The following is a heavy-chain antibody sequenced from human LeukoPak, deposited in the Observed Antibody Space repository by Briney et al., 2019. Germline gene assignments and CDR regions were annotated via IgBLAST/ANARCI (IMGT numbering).Heavy chain of an antibody. CDR1: GFTFSSYV. Sequence: GGSLRLSCAASGFTFSSYVMHWVRQAPGKGLEWVAFIRYDGSNKYFADSVKGRFTISRDNSKNTLYLQMNSLRADDTAVYYCAKDPRDHSYGWNWRYFDYWGQGTLVTVSS. V-gene: IGHV3-30*02. D-gene: IGHD5-18*01. J-gene: IGHJ4*02. CDR2: IRYDGSNK. CDR3: AKDPRDHSYGWNWRYFDY.